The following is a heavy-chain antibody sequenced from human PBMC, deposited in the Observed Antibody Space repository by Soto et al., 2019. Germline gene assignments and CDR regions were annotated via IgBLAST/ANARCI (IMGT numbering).Heavy chain of an antibody. CDR2: MNPNSGKG. V-gene: IGHV1-8*01. CDR1: GYTFGNND. Sequence: QVQLVQSGAEVREPGASVRVSCKASGYTFGNNDISWVRQGTGQGLAWMGWMNPNSGKGGYAQKFQGRVTMTRDTSTSTAYMELSRLTSDDTAIYYCARMATFGTLNWFDPWGQGTLVTGSS. CDR3: ARMATFGTLNWFDP. D-gene: IGHD3-16*01. J-gene: IGHJ5*02.